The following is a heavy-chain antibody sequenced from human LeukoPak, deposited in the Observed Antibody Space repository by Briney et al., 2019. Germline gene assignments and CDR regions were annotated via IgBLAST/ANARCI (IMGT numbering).Heavy chain of an antibody. V-gene: IGHV3-21*01. J-gene: IGHJ4*02. D-gene: IGHD1-26*01. CDR1: GFTFSSCT. Sequence: PGGSLRLSCAASGFTFSSCTMNWVRQAPGKGLEWVSSITSSSLYIYYADSVKGRFTISRDNAKNSLYLQMNSLRAEDTAVYYCASEHSGNYTRPFDYWGQGTLVTVSS. CDR2: ITSSSLYI. CDR3: ASEHSGNYTRPFDY.